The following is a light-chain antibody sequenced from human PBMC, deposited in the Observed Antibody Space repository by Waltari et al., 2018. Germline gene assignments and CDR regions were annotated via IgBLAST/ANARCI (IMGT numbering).Light chain of an antibody. CDR2: KAS. J-gene: IGKJ2*01. V-gene: IGKV1-5*03. Sequence: DIQMTQSPSTLSASVGDRVSITCRASQSISAWLAWFQQKPGESPKLLIYKASSLESGVPSRFIGSGSGTAFTLTIRSLQPEDFATYYCQQYHSYPYTFGQGTKLEI. CDR1: QSISAW. CDR3: QQYHSYPYT.